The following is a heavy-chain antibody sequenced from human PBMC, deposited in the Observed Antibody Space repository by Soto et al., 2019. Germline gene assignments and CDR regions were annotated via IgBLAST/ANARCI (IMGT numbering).Heavy chain of an antibody. CDR1: DDPMTTHY. CDR2: IYYTGNT. J-gene: IGHJ5*02. D-gene: IGHD4-17*01. Sequence: QVQLQESGPGLVKPSETLSLTCTVSDDPMTTHYWSWIRQPPGKGLAWIGNIYYTGNTKYNPSLTSRVPISVDTSNKPCSLGVSSVTASDTAVYYCAREFFGDFVMGARNWFAPWGQGTPVTVSS. V-gene: IGHV4-59*11. CDR3: AREFFGDFVMGARNWFAP.